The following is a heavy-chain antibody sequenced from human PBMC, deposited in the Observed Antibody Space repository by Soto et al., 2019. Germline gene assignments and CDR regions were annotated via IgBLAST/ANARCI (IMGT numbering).Heavy chain of an antibody. Sequence: SVKGSCKASGGTKSIYVISWVRQTTGQGLEWMGGIIPIFGTANYAQKFQGRVTITADESTSKAYMELSSLRSEDTAVYYCARSYSSGWYWFDPWGQGTLVTRSS. CDR1: GGTKSIYV. J-gene: IGHJ5*02. CDR3: ARSYSSGWYWFDP. CDR2: IIPIFGTA. D-gene: IGHD6-19*01. V-gene: IGHV1-69*13.